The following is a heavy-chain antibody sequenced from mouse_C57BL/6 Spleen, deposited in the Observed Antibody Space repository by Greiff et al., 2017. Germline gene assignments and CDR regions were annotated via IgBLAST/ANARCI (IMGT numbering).Heavy chain of an antibody. CDR3: TRVDGNYPDY. D-gene: IGHD2-3*01. CDR1: GFTFSSYA. Sequence: EVKLMESGEGLVKPGGSLKLSCAASGFTFSSYAMSWVRPTPEKRLEWVAYISSGGDYIYYADTVKGRFTISRDNARNTLYLQMSSLKSEDTAMYYCTRVDGNYPDYWGQGTTLTVSS. CDR2: ISSGGDYI. V-gene: IGHV5-9-1*02. J-gene: IGHJ2*01.